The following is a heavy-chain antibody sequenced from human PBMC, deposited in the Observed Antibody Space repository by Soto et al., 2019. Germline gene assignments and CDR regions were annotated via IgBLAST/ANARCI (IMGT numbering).Heavy chain of an antibody. Sequence: SETLSLTCTVSGGSISSSSYYWGWIRQPPGKGLEWIGSIYYSGSTYYNPSLKSRVTISVDTSKNQFSLKLSSVTAADTAVYYCARRKYSSGWYFFDYWGQGTLVTVSS. V-gene: IGHV4-39*01. CDR2: IYYSGST. CDR1: GGSISSSSYY. CDR3: ARRKYSSGWYFFDY. J-gene: IGHJ4*02. D-gene: IGHD6-19*01.